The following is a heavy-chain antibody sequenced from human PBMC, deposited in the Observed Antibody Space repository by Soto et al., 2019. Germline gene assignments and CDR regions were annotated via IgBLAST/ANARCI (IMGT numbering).Heavy chain of an antibody. CDR3: ARTHVGTAMVSWGLDYYYYYGMDV. Sequence: SETLSLTCTVSGGSVSSGSSSWSWIRQPPGKGLEWIGYIYDSGNTNYNPSLKSRVTISIDTSKNQFSLKLSSVTAADTAMYYCARTHVGTAMVSWGLDYYYYYGMDVWGQGTTVTVSS. CDR1: GGSVSSGSSS. V-gene: IGHV4-61*01. D-gene: IGHD5-18*01. CDR2: IYDSGNT. J-gene: IGHJ6*02.